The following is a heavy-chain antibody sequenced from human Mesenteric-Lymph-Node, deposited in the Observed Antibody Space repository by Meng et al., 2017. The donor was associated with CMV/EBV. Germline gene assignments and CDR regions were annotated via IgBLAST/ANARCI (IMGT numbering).Heavy chain of an antibody. J-gene: IGHJ4*02. CDR3: ALSSGIAAAGPFYFNY. CDR1: GFSLSTSGVG. Sequence: QITLKESAPTLVKPTQTLTLTCTFPGFSLSTSGVGVGWIRQPPGKALECLALIYWDDDKRYSPSLKSSLTITKDTSKNQVILTMTNMDPVDTATYYCALSSGIAAAGPFYFNYCVQGTLVTVSS. D-gene: IGHD6-13*01. V-gene: IGHV2-5*02. CDR2: IYWDDDK.